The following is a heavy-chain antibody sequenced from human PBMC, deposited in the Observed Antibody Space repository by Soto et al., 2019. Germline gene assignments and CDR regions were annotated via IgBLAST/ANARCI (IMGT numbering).Heavy chain of an antibody. CDR2: ISSSSSYI. V-gene: IGHV3-21*01. J-gene: IGHJ6*02. CDR3: ARENCGGDCYYYYYGMDV. CDR1: GFTFSSYS. Sequence: GGSLRLSCAASGFTFSSYSMNWVRQAPGKGLEWVSSISSSSSYIYYADSVKGRFTISRDNAKNSLYLQMNSLRAEDTAVYYCARENCGGDCYYYYYGMDVWGQGTTVTVSS. D-gene: IGHD2-21*02.